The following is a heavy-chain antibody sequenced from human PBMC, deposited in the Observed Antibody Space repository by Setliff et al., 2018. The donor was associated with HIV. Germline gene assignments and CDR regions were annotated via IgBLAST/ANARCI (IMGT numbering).Heavy chain of an antibody. CDR2: IYPVDSET. V-gene: IGHV5-51*01. J-gene: IGHJ4*02. D-gene: IGHD2-2*01. CDR1: GYNFVDYS. CDR3: ARPRGNDYAGSGFDN. Sequence: GESLKISCQGSGYNFVDYSIAWVRQVPGKGLEWMGIIYPVDSETRYSPSFQGQVTISADKSINTAYLQWTTLKASDSAMYYCARPRGNDYAGSGFDNWGLGTLVTVSS.